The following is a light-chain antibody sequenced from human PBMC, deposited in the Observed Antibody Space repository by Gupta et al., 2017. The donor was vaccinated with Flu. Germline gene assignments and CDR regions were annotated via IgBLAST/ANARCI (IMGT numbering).Light chain of an antibody. J-gene: IGKJ1*01. CDR2: KDS. CDR1: QALVYSEGSIY. CDR3: MQATYWPRT. Sequence: THSPLFLPVILGQAASISCNTSQALVYSEGSIYLNWFQQRPGQSPRRLLYKDSNRDSGVPDRFSGSGSGSHFTLKISGVEAEDVGIYYCMQATYWPRTFGQGTRVEI. V-gene: IGKV2-30*01.